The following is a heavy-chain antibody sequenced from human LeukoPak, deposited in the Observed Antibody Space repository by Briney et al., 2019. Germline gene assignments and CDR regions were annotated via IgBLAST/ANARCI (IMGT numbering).Heavy chain of an antibody. J-gene: IGHJ4*02. V-gene: IGHV3-21*01. Sequence: GGSLRLSCAASGFTFSSYSMNWVRQAPGKGLEWVSSISSSSSYIYYADLVKGRFTISRDNAKNSLYLQMNSLRAEDTAVYYCARRGWQWLSLLDYWGQGTFVTVSS. CDR2: ISSSSSYI. D-gene: IGHD6-19*01. CDR3: ARRGWQWLSLLDY. CDR1: GFTFSSYS.